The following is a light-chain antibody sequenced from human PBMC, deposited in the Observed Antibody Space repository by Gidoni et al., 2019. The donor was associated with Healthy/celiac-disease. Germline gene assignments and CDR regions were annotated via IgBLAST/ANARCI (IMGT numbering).Light chain of an antibody. J-gene: IGKJ4*01. CDR1: QSVLYSSNNKNY. V-gene: IGKV4-1*01. Sequence: DIVMTQSTDSLAVYLGERATINCKSSQSVLYSSNNKNYLAWYPQKPGQPPKLLIYWASTRESGVPDRFSGSGSGTDFTLTISSLQAEDVAVYYCQQYYSTPQLTFGGXTKVEIK. CDR2: WAS. CDR3: QQYYSTPQLT.